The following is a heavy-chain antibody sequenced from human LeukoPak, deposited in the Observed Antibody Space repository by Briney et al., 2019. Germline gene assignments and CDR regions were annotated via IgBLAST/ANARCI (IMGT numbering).Heavy chain of an antibody. V-gene: IGHV4-34*01. CDR1: GGSISSYY. CDR2: INHSGST. D-gene: IGHD6-19*01. J-gene: IGHJ5*02. Sequence: SETLSLTCTVSGGSISSYYWSWIRQPPGKGLEWIGEINHSGSTNYNPSLKSRVTISVDTSKNQFSLKLSSVTAADTAVYYCARQWYSSGWYLGNWFDPWGQGTLVTVSS. CDR3: ARQWYSSGWYLGNWFDP.